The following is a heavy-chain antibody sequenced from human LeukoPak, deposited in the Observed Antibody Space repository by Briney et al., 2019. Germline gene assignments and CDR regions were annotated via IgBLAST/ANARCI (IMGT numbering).Heavy chain of an antibody. D-gene: IGHD3-22*01. CDR2: INPNSGGT. CDR1: GYTLTDYY. V-gene: IGHV1-2*06. J-gene: IGHJ4*02. Sequence: ASVKVPCKASGYTLTDYYMHWVRQAPGQGLEWMGRINPNSGGTNYAQKFQGRVTMTRDTSISTVYMELSRLRSDDTAVYYCARVGYYESSGYYEYWGQGTLVTVSS. CDR3: ARVGYYESSGYYEY.